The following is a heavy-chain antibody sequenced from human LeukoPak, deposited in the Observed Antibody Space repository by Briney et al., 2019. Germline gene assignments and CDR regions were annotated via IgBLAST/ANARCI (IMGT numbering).Heavy chain of an antibody. CDR3: ARNYYDSSGPSFDY. D-gene: IGHD3-22*01. V-gene: IGHV4-59*08. CDR2: IYYSGST. CDR1: GGSISSYY. Sequence: SETLSLTCTVSGGSISSYYWSWIRQPPGKGLEWIGYIYYSGSTNYNPSLKSRVTISVDTSKNQFSLKLSSVTAADTAVHYCARNYYDSSGPSFDYWGQGTLVTVSS. J-gene: IGHJ4*02.